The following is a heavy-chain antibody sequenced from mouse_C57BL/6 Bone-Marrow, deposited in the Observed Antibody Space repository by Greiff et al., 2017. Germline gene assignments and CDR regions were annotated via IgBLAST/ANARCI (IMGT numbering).Heavy chain of an antibody. J-gene: IGHJ2*01. D-gene: IGHD2-3*01. CDR1: GYTFTSYW. V-gene: IGHV14-4*01. CDR2: IDPEIGDT. CDR3: SSFDGNYFDF. Sequence: EVQLQQSGTVLARPGASVKMSCKTSGYTFTSYWMHWVKQRPGQGLEWIGWIDPEIGDTEYASKFQGKATITSDTSSNTAYLQLSSLTSEDTAVYYCSSFDGNYFDFWGQGTPLTVAS.